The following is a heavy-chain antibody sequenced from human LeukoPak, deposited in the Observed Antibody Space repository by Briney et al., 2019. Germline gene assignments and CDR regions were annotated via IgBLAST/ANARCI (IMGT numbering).Heavy chain of an antibody. Sequence: GGSLRLSCVASGFTFSIYEVNWVRQAPGKGLEWVSYIIQSGSTVYYADSVKGRFTISRDNAKNSLYLQMNSLRVEDTAVYYCARERQSCGGDCSDYWGQGTLVTVSS. CDR2: IIQSGSTV. CDR1: GFTFSIYE. CDR3: ARERQSCGGDCSDY. V-gene: IGHV3-48*03. J-gene: IGHJ4*02. D-gene: IGHD2-21*01.